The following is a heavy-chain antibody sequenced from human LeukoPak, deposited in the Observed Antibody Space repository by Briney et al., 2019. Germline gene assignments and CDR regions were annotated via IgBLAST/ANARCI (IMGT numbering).Heavy chain of an antibody. D-gene: IGHD4-23*01. Sequence: GGSLRLSCAASGFTFSSYEMNWVRQAPGKGLEWVSYISSSGSTIYYADSVKGRFTISRDNAKNSLYLQMNSLRAEDTALYYCAKDRGTTVVGGSFDYWGQGTLVTVSS. CDR2: ISSSGSTI. CDR3: AKDRGTTVVGGSFDY. CDR1: GFTFSSYE. V-gene: IGHV3-48*03. J-gene: IGHJ4*02.